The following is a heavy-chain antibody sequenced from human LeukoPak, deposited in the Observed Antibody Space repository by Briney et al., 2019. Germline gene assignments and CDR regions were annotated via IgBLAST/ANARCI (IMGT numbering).Heavy chain of an antibody. D-gene: IGHD3/OR15-3a*01. CDR2: IRYDGSNK. V-gene: IGHV3-30*02. Sequence: GRSLRLSCAASGFTFDDYAMHWVRQAPGKGLEWVAFIRYDGSNKYYADSVKGRFTISRDNSKNTLYLQMNSLRAEDTAVYYCAKDTDWLWGQGTLVTVSS. CDR3: AKDTDWL. CDR1: GFTFDDYA. J-gene: IGHJ4*02.